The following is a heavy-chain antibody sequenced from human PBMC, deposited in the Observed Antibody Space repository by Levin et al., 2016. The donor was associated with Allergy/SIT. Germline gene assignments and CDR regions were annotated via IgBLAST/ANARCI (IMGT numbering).Heavy chain of an antibody. CDR3: ARAGTSNDAFDI. CDR1: GGSFSGYY. J-gene: IGHJ3*02. Sequence: SETLSLTCAVYGGSFSGYYWSWIRQPPGKGLEWIGEINHSGSTNXNPSLKSRVTISVDTSKNQFSLKLSSVTAADTAVYYCARAGTSNDAFDIWGQGTMVTVSS. D-gene: IGHD4-11*01. V-gene: IGHV4-34*01. CDR2: INHSGST.